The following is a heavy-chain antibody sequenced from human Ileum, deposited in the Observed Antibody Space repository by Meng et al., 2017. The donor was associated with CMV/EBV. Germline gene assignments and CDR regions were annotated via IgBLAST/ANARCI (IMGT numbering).Heavy chain of an antibody. CDR3: ARFAGPSFQSNRFDP. V-gene: IGHV5-51*01. CDR1: GYDLPGWW. CDR2: IYPGDSQT. J-gene: IGHJ5*02. Sequence: SGYDLPGWWIGWVRQMPGKGLEWMGIIYPGDSQTIYSPSFQGQVTFSADKSVTTAYLQWTSLKASDTAIYYCARFAGPSFQSNRFDPWGQGTLVTVSS.